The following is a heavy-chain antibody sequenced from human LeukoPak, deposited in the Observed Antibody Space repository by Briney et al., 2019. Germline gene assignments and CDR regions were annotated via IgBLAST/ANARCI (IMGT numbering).Heavy chain of an antibody. J-gene: IGHJ4*02. CDR3: ARGTAAVYFDH. Sequence: GGSLRLPCAASGFSFSTSGMNWVRQAPGKGLEWVSYISSSSSTIYYADSVKGRFTISRDNAKNSLYLQTNSLRAEDTAVYYCARGTAAVYFDHWGQRILVTVSS. CDR2: ISSSSSTI. D-gene: IGHD6-13*01. CDR1: GFSFSTSG. V-gene: IGHV3-48*04.